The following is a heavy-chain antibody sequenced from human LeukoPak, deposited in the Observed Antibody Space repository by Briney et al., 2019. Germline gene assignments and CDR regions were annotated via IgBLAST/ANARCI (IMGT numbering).Heavy chain of an antibody. J-gene: IGHJ3*02. V-gene: IGHV4-59*01. CDR1: GGSISSYY. Sequence: SETLSLTCTVSGGSISSYYWSWIRQPPGKGLEWIGYIYYSGSTNYNPSLKSRVTISVDTSKNQFSLKLSSVTAADTAVYYCARGGPIFGVVTNDAFDIWGQGTLVTVSS. CDR2: IYYSGST. D-gene: IGHD3-3*01. CDR3: ARGGPIFGVVTNDAFDI.